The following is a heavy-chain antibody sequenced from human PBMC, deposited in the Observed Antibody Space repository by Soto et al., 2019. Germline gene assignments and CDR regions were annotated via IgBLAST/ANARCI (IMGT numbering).Heavy chain of an antibody. CDR2: TKEDGSDE. CDR1: GFSVSHYW. V-gene: IGHV3-7*01. CDR3: YSSGGY. Sequence: EVQLVESGGGLVQPGGSLRLSCAVSGFSVSHYWMSWVRQAPGKGLEWVANTKEDGSDEYYVDSVEGRFTISRDNAKNSLYLQMDGLRADDTAVYYCYSSGGYWGQRSLVTVSS. J-gene: IGHJ4*02. D-gene: IGHD2-15*01.